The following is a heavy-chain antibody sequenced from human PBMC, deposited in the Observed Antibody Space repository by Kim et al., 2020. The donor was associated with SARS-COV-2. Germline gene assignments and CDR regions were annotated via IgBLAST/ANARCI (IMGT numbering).Heavy chain of an antibody. Sequence: GGSLRLSCTASGFTFGDYAMSWVRQAPGKGLEWVGFIRSKAYGGTTEYAASVKGRFTISRDDSKSIAYLQMNSLKTEDTAVYYCTIGLWELLFWPQNLYYMDVWGKGTTVTVSS. J-gene: IGHJ6*03. CDR3: TIGLWELLFWPQNLYYMDV. V-gene: IGHV3-49*04. D-gene: IGHD1-26*01. CDR1: GFTFGDYA. CDR2: IRSKAYGGTT.